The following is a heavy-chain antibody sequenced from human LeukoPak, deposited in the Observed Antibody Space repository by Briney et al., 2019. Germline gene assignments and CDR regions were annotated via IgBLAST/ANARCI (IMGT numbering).Heavy chain of an antibody. J-gene: IGHJ4*02. CDR2: IFSDGDT. Sequence: GGSLRLSCAASGFTVSSNYMFWVRQAPGKGLEWVSVIFSDGDTYYADSVKGRFTISRDNAENSLYLQMNSLRAEDTALYYCARKRPNYFDYWGQGTLVTVSS. V-gene: IGHV3-53*01. CDR3: ARKRPNYFDY. CDR1: GFTVSSNY.